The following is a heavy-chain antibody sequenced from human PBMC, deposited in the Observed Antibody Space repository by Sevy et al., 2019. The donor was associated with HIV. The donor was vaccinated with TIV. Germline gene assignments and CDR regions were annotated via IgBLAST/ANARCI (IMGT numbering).Heavy chain of an antibody. Sequence: GGSLRLSCAASGFSFSTYAMTWVRQAPGKGLEWVSGISGSGTSTYYTDSVKGRFTISRDNSKSTVYLQMNNLRAEDTTVYYCGKVSIFGVGGFYDYWGQGTLVTVSS. J-gene: IGHJ4*02. D-gene: IGHD3-3*01. CDR1: GFSFSTYA. V-gene: IGHV3-23*01. CDR3: GKVSIFGVGGFYDY. CDR2: ISGSGTST.